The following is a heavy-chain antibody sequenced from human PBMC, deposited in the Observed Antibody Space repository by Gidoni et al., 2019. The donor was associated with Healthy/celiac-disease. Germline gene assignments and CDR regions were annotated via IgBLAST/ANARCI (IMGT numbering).Heavy chain of an antibody. D-gene: IGHD3-10*01. V-gene: IGHV3-21*01. CDR3: ARCRVRGSSAFDI. CDR1: GFTFSSYS. J-gene: IGHJ3*02. Sequence: EVQLVESGGGLVKPGGSLRLSCAASGFTFSSYSMNWVRQAPGKGLEWVSSISSSSSYIYYADSVKGRFTISRDNAKNSLYLQMNSLRAEDTAVYYCARCRVRGSSAFDIWGQGTMVTVSS. CDR2: ISSSSSYI.